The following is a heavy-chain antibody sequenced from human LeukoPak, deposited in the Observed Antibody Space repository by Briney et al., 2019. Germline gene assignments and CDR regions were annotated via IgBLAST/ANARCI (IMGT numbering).Heavy chain of an antibody. D-gene: IGHD3-22*01. Sequence: PSETLSLTCTASGGSLTSYYWSWIRQPPGKGLEWIGYIYCSVSPNSDSTSYNPSLKSRVTISVDTSKSHLSLNLSSVTAADTAVYYCARASPHYYDSSGYHNWFDPWGQGTLVTVSS. CDR3: ARASPHYYDSSGYHNWFDP. CDR1: GGSLTSYY. J-gene: IGHJ5*02. CDR2: IYCSVSPNSDST. V-gene: IGHV4-59*01.